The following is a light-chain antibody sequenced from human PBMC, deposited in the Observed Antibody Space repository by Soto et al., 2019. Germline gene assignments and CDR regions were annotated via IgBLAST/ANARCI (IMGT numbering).Light chain of an antibody. CDR3: QQYVTSPWA. J-gene: IGKJ1*01. Sequence: EIVLTQSPGSLSLSPGERATLSCRASQSVSSYSLAWYQKKPGQAPRLLIYGASSRAAGIPDRFSGSGSGTDFTLTISSLEPEDFAVYYCQQYVTSPWAFGQGTKVDIK. V-gene: IGKV3-20*01. CDR2: GAS. CDR1: QSVSSYS.